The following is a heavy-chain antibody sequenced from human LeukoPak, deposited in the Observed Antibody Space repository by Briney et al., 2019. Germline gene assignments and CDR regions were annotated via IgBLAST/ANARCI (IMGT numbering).Heavy chain of an antibody. CDR1: GFTFSSYG. D-gene: IGHD3-22*01. J-gene: IGHJ4*02. CDR3: AKDNYYGSSAVIDY. Sequence: PGGSLRLSCAASGFTFSSYGMHWVRQAPGKGLEWVAALSHDGNNEFYADSVKGRFTISRDNSKSTLYLQMNSLRAGDTATFYCAKDNYYGSSAVIDYWGQGALATVSS. CDR2: LSHDGNNE. V-gene: IGHV3-30*18.